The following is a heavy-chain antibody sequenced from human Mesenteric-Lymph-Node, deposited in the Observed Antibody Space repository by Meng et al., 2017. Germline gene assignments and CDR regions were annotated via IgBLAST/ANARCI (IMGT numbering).Heavy chain of an antibody. CDR2: FNPSAGST. D-gene: IGHD1-26*01. J-gene: IGHJ4*02. V-gene: IGHV1-46*01. CDR1: GYTFTTYY. CDR3: ARGLGDYSGSYSTDY. Sequence: ASVKVSCKASGYTFTTYYIHWVRQAPGQGLEWMAVFNPSAGSTTYAQKFQGRVTMTSDTSTGTVYMELSSLRSEDTAMYYCARGLGDYSGSYSTDYWGQGTLVTVSS.